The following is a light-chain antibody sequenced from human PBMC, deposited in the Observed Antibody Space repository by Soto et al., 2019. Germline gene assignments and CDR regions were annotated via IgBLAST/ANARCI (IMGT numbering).Light chain of an antibody. Sequence: MVLTQSPATLSLSPGERATLSCRASQSVSSSYLAWYQQKPGQAPMLLIYDASNRATGIPARFSGSGSGTDYTLTISSLEPEDFAVYYCQQRSSWRTFGQGTKVDIK. CDR1: QSVSSSY. CDR2: DAS. J-gene: IGKJ1*01. CDR3: QQRSSWRT. V-gene: IGKV3-11*01.